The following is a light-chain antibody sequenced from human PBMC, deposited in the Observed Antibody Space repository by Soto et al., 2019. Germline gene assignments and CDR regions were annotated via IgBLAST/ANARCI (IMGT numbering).Light chain of an antibody. CDR3: LLFYSGPAL. CDR2: DTT. J-gene: IGLJ2*01. V-gene: IGLV7-46*01. Sequence: QAVVTQEPSLTVSPGGTVTLTCGSSTGAVTGGHYPYWFQQKPGQAPRTLIYDTTNRRSWTPARFSGSLLGGKAALTLSGAQPEDEADYYCLLFYSGPALFVGGTKLTVL. CDR1: TGAVTGGHY.